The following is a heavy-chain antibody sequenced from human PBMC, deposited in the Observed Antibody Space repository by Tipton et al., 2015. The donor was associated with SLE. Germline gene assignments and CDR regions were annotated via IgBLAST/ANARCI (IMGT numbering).Heavy chain of an antibody. J-gene: IGHJ5*02. V-gene: IGHV4-61*08. CDR1: GGSISSGGYY. D-gene: IGHD1-26*01. CDR2: IYYSGST. Sequence: TLSLTCTVSGGSISSGGYYWSWIRQPPGKGLEWIGYIYYSGSTNYNPSLKSRVTISVDTSKNQFSLKLSSVTAADTAVYYCARDGTRSAFSNWFDPWGQGTLVTVSS. CDR3: ARDGTRSAFSNWFDP.